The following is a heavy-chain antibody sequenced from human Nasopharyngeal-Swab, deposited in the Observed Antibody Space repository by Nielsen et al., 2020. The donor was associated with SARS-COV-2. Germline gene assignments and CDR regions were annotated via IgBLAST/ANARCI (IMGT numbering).Heavy chain of an antibody. CDR2: IYPGDSDA. J-gene: IGHJ3*02. CDR1: GYSFTRNW. Sequence: GESLKISCKGSGYSFTRNWIGWVRQMPGKGLEWMGIIYPGDSDARYSPSFLGQVTISADKSNNPAYLQWSSLKASDTAMYYCARQQIIGTTAPLGPFDIWGQGTMVTVSS. CDR3: ARQQIIGTTAPLGPFDI. D-gene: IGHD1-1*01. V-gene: IGHV5-51*01.